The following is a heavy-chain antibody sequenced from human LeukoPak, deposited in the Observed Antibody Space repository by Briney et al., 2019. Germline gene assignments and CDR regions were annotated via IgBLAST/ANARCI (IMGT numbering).Heavy chain of an antibody. Sequence: VASVKVSCKASGYTFTSYYMHWVRQAPGQGLEWMGITNPSGGSASYAQKFQGRVTMTRDTSTSTVYMEVSSLRSEDTAVYYCARDVASSGYYWDWGQGALVTVSS. CDR1: GYTFTSYY. D-gene: IGHD3-22*01. V-gene: IGHV1-46*01. CDR2: TNPSGGSA. CDR3: ARDVASSGYYWD. J-gene: IGHJ4*02.